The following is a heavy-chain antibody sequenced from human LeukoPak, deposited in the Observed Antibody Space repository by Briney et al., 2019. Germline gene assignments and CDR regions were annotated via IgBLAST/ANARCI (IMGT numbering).Heavy chain of an antibody. CDR3: ARDGSGSEQSS. Sequence: SETLSLTCTVSGGSISSSSYYWGWIRQPPGKGLEWIGSIYYSGSTYYNPSLKSRVTISVDTSKNQFSLKLSSVTAADTAVYYCARDGSGSEQSSWGQGTLVTVSS. D-gene: IGHD3-10*01. V-gene: IGHV4-39*02. CDR2: IYYSGST. CDR1: GGSISSSSYY. J-gene: IGHJ4*02.